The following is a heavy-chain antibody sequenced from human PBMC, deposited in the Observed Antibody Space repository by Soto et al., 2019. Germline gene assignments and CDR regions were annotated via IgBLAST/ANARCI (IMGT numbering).Heavy chain of an antibody. J-gene: IGHJ4*02. Sequence: VGSLRLSCAASGFTFSSYAMSWVRQAPGKGLEWVSAISGSGGSTYYADSVKGRFTTSRDNSKNTLYLQMNSLRAEDTAVYYCAKERRITMIIVVITSFDYWGQGTLVTVSS. CDR2: ISGSGGST. CDR3: AKERRITMIIVVITSFDY. CDR1: GFTFSSYA. V-gene: IGHV3-23*01. D-gene: IGHD3-22*01.